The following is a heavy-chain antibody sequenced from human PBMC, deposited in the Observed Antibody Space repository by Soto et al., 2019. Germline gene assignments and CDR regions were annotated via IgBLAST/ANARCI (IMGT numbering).Heavy chain of an antibody. V-gene: IGHV1-69*02. CDR1: GDTFAFHS. J-gene: IGHJ4*02. CDR2: NKPILSMS. CDR3: XXXXXXXXXXXXY. Sequence: QVQLVQSGAEVKRPGSSVKVSCKASGDTFAFHSINWVRQAPGLGLGWMGRNKPILSMSNYAQRFQGRVTRTADKSTSTAYMVLSSLRSEDTAXXXXXXXXXXXXXXXXYWGQGALVTVSS.